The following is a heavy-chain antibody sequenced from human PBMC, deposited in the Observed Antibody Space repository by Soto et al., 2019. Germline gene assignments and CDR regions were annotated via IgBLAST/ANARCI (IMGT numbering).Heavy chain of an antibody. V-gene: IGHV3-64*01. D-gene: IGHD6-13*01. Sequence: EAQLVESGGGLVQPGGSLRLSCAASGFTSSNYEMHWVRQAPGKGLEYVSGISNNGAHTDYAKSVKGRFTISRDNSENTLYLQMGSLRAEDMALYYCERRGYGSRWPNVYMDVWGKGTTVTVSS. CDR1: GFTSSNYE. J-gene: IGHJ6*03. CDR3: ERRGYGSRWPNVYMDV. CDR2: ISNNGAHT.